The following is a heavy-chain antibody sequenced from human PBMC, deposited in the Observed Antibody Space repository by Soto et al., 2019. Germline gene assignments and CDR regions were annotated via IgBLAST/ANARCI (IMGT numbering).Heavy chain of an antibody. CDR2: IFTGPGST. CDR3: AKDRQPDGIWTFDY. CDR1: GFTLSSYT. J-gene: IGHJ4*02. V-gene: IGHV3-23*01. D-gene: IGHD2-2*01. Sequence: GGSLRLSCSASGFTLSSYTMTWVRLAPGKGLQWVSTIFTGPGSTAYADSVRGRFNISRDDSKNILYLQMNSLRVEDTALYFCAKDRQPDGIWTFDYWGRGTLVTVSS.